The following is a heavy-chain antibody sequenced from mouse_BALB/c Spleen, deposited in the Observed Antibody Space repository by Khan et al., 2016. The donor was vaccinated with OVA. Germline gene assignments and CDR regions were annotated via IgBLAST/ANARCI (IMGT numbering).Heavy chain of an antibody. CDR2: IFPGNSDT. V-gene: IGHV1-5*01. CDR1: GYSFTSYL. Sequence: IQLVQSGTVLARPGASVKMSCKASGYSFTSYLIHWVKQRPGQGLEWIGDIFPGNSDTSYNQKFKDKAKLTAGTSASTAYMELSNLTNEDSAVYYCTRGGYSSFVYGGQGTLVTVSA. D-gene: IGHD1-3*01. CDR3: TRGGYSSFVY. J-gene: IGHJ3*01.